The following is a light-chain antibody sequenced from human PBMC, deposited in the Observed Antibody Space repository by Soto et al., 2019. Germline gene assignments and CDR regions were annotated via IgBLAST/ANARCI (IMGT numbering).Light chain of an antibody. CDR1: QSVSDNY. Sequence: EIVLTQPPDTLSLSLGERATLSCSTKQSVSDNYLAWYQQRPGKVPRLLIYDASSRATGIPDRFSGGGSGTDFTLTISRLEPEDFAVYYCQQFSSYPLTFGGGTKVDIK. J-gene: IGKJ4*01. CDR2: DAS. V-gene: IGKV3-20*01. CDR3: QQFSSYPLT.